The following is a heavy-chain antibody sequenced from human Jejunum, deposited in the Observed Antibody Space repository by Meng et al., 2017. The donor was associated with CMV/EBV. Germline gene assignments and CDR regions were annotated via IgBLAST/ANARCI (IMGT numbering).Heavy chain of an antibody. V-gene: IGHV3-66*02. Sequence: GFTVISDYISWVRKAPGKGLEWVSVIYAGGGTYYVDSVKGRFTISRDNSKNTLFLQMNSLRAEDTAIYYCARRYYYDSSGYYLDYWGQGTLVTVSS. CDR1: GFTVISDY. CDR2: IYAGGGT. J-gene: IGHJ4*02. D-gene: IGHD3-22*01. CDR3: ARRYYYDSSGYYLDY.